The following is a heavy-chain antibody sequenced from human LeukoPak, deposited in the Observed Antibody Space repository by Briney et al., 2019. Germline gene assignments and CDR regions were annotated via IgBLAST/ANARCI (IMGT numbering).Heavy chain of an antibody. D-gene: IGHD3-16*01. J-gene: IGHJ6*04. CDR2: TRSKVNDHTT. CDR1: GITLSDQY. V-gene: IGHV3-72*01. Sequence: PGGSLRLPCAASGITLSDQYMEWVRQTPGKGLEWVGRTRSKVNDHTTEYAASVKGRFTISRDDSNNSLYLQMNSLKTEDTAVYYCARMTFGGMDFWGKGTTVTVSS. CDR3: ARMTFGGMDF.